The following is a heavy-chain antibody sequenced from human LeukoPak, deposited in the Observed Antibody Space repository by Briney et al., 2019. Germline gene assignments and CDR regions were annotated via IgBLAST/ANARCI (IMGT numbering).Heavy chain of an antibody. Sequence: PGGSLRLSCAASGFTFSSHGMHWVRQAPGKGLEWVAVIWYDGSNKYYADSVKGRFTISRDNSKNTLYLQMSSLRAEDTAVYYCAKWASGSSDPLDYWGQGTLVTVSS. V-gene: IGHV3-33*06. CDR1: GFTFSSHG. CDR2: IWYDGSNK. J-gene: IGHJ4*02. D-gene: IGHD3-10*01. CDR3: AKWASGSSDPLDY.